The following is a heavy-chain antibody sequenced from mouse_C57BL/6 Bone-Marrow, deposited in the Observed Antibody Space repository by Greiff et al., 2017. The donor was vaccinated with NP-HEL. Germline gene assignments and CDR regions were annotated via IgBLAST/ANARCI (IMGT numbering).Heavy chain of an antibody. CDR3: ARRRKTAQATYEFAY. CDR1: GYTFTSYW. Sequence: QVQLQQSGAELAKPGASVTLSCKASGYTFTSYWMHWVKQRPGQGLEWIGYINPSSGYTTYNQKFKDKATLTADKSSSTAYMQLSSLTYEDSAVYYCARRRKTAQATYEFAYWGQGTLVTVAA. J-gene: IGHJ3*01. CDR2: INPSSGYT. D-gene: IGHD3-2*02. V-gene: IGHV1-7*01.